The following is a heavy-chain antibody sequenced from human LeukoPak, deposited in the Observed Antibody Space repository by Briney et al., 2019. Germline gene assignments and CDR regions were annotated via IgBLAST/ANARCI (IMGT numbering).Heavy chain of an antibody. D-gene: IGHD5-18*01. J-gene: IGHJ4*02. CDR3: ARDLGGDTATVY. V-gene: IGHV3-66*01. Sequence: PGGSLRLSCAASGFTVSRNYMNWVRQAPGKGLEWVSVIYSGGETYYADSVKGRFTISRDNSKNTVFLQMNSLRVDDTAVYHCARDLGGDTATVYWGQGTLVTVSS. CDR2: IYSGGET. CDR1: GFTVSRNY.